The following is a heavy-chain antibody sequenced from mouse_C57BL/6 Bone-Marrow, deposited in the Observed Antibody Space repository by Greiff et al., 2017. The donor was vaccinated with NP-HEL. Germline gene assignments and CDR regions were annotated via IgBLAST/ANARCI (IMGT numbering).Heavy chain of an antibody. D-gene: IGHD1-1*01. CDR3: ASLYYGSPFAY. V-gene: IGHV5-15*01. J-gene: IGHJ3*01. Sequence: EVKLMESGGGLVQPGGSLKLSCAASGFTFSDYGMAWVRQAPRKGPEWVAFISSLAYSIYYADTVTGRFTISRENAKNTLYLEMSSLRSEDTAMYYCASLYYGSPFAYWGQGTLVTVSA. CDR1: GFTFSDYG. CDR2: ISSLAYSI.